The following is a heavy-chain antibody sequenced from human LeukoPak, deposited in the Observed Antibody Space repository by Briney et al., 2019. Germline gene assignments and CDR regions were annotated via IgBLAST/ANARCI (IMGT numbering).Heavy chain of an antibody. J-gene: IGHJ5*02. Sequence: SETLSLTCAVYGGSFSGYYWSWIRQPPGKGLEWIGEINHSRSTNYNPSLKSRVTISVDTSKNQFSLKLSSVTAADTAVYYCAREDDDYTNWFDPWGQGTLVTVSS. D-gene: IGHD4-17*01. CDR2: INHSRST. CDR3: AREDDDYTNWFDP. CDR1: GGSFSGYY. V-gene: IGHV4-34*01.